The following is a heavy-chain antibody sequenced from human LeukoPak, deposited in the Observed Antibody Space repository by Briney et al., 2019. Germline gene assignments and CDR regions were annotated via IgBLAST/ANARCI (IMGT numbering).Heavy chain of an antibody. CDR1: GGSISSGDYY. D-gene: IGHD1-26*01. Sequence: SETLSLTCTVSGGSISSGDYYWSWIRQPPGKGLEWIGYIYYSGSTYYNPSLKSRVTISVDTSKNQFSLKLSSVTAADTAVYYCARVARPWDFDYWGQGTLATVSS. J-gene: IGHJ4*02. V-gene: IGHV4-30-4*01. CDR2: IYYSGST. CDR3: ARVARPWDFDY.